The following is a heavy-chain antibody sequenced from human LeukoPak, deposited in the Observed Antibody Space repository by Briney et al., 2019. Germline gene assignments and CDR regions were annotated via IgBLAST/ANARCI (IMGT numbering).Heavy chain of an antibody. Sequence: GGSLRLSCEVSGFTFSSYHMNWVRQAPGKGLEWVSSIGSSGSYIYYADSVKGRFTISRDNAKNSLYLQMNSLRAEDTAVYYCARDGAYSYVPFFDYWGQGTLVTVSS. D-gene: IGHD5-18*01. V-gene: IGHV3-21*01. J-gene: IGHJ4*02. CDR3: ARDGAYSYVPFFDY. CDR1: GFTFSSYH. CDR2: IGSSGSYI.